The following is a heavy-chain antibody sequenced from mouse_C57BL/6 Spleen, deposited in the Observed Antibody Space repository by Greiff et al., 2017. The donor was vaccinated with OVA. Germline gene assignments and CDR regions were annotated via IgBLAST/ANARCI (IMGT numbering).Heavy chain of an antibody. CDR3: ARDYDVGFDY. CDR1: GYSFTGYY. Sequence: EVQLQQSGPELVKPGASVKISCKASGYSFTGYYMNWVKQSPEKSLEWIGEINPSTGGTTYNQKFKAKATLTVDKSSSTAYMQLKSLTSEDSAVYYCARDYDVGFDYWGQGTTLTVAS. D-gene: IGHD2-4*01. CDR2: INPSTGGT. V-gene: IGHV1-42*01. J-gene: IGHJ2*01.